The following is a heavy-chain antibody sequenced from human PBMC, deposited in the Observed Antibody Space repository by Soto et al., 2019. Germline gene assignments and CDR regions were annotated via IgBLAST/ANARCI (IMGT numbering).Heavy chain of an antibody. CDR1: GCTFGSYV. Sequence: GGSLRLSCAASGCTFGSYVMSWIRQAPGKGLEWVSTISGTTTGTYYADSVKGRFTISRDNSKNTLYLQMNSLRAEDTAKYYCAKGGAVADWGQGTLVTVSS. D-gene: IGHD6-19*01. CDR2: ISGTTTGT. J-gene: IGHJ4*02. CDR3: AKGGAVAD. V-gene: IGHV3-23*01.